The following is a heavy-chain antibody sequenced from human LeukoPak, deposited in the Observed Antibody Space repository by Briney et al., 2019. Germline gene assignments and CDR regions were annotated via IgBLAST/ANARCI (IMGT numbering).Heavy chain of an antibody. V-gene: IGHV4-38-2*02. Sequence: SETLSLTCTVSGYSISSGYYWGWIRQPPGKGLEWIGRIYTSGSTNYNPSLKSRVTMSVDTSKNQFSLKLSSVTAADTAVYYCTGRGYDILTGYKPFDYWGQGTLVTVSS. CDR1: GYSISSGYY. CDR2: IYTSGST. D-gene: IGHD3-9*01. CDR3: TGRGYDILTGYKPFDY. J-gene: IGHJ4*02.